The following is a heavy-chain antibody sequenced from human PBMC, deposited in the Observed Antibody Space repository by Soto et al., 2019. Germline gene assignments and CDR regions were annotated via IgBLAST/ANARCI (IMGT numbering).Heavy chain of an antibody. CDR3: ARGRYAVTHYYVGYYGMDV. J-gene: IGHJ6*02. CDR2: TYYRSKWYN. CDR1: GDSVSSNSAA. V-gene: IGHV6-1*01. Sequence: SQTLSLTCAISGDSVSSNSAAWNWIRQSPSRGLEWLGRTYYRSKWYNDYAVSVKSRITINPDTSKNQFSLQLNSVTPEDTAVYYCARGRYAVTHYYVGYYGMDVWGQGTTVTVSS. D-gene: IGHD3-10*02.